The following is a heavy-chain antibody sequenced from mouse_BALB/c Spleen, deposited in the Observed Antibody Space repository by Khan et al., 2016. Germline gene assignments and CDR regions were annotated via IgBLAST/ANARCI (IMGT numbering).Heavy chain of an antibody. CDR3: ARNWDAMDY. CDR1: GYSITSDYA. D-gene: IGHD4-1*01. V-gene: IGHV3-2*02. J-gene: IGHJ4*01. CDR2: ISYSGST. Sequence: EVQLQESGPGLVKPSQSLSLTCTVTGYSITSDYAWNWIRQFPGNKLEWMAYISYSGSTSYNPSLKSRLSITRDTSKNQFFLQLISVTTEDTATYYCARNWDAMDYWGQGTSVTVSS.